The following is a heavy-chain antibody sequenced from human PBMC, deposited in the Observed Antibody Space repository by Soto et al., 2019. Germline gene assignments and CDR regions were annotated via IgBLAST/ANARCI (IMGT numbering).Heavy chain of an antibody. CDR2: IWYDGSNK. CDR1: GFTFSSYG. D-gene: IGHD6-19*01. Sequence: GGTLRLSCAASGFTFSSYGMHWVRQAPGKGLEWVAVIWYDGSNKYYADSVKGRYTISRDDSKNTVYLQMNSLGAEDTAVYYCTRDPLIAVAAYDAFDIWGQGTSGTVSS. J-gene: IGHJ3*02. V-gene: IGHV3-33*01. CDR3: TRDPLIAVAAYDAFDI.